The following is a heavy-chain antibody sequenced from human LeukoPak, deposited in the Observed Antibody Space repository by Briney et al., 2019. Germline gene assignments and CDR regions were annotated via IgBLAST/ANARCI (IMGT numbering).Heavy chain of an antibody. CDR3: ARVGGVLMVYGFPYFFDY. CDR2: IKYDGSNK. J-gene: IGHJ4*02. Sequence: PGGSLRLSCAASGFNFSIYGMHWVRQAPGKGLEWVGFIKYDGSNKYYGDPAKGRFTISRDKSKNTLYLQMNGLRAEDTAVYYCARVGGVLMVYGFPYFFDYWGQGTLVTVSS. V-gene: IGHV3-30*02. CDR1: GFNFSIYG. D-gene: IGHD2-8*01.